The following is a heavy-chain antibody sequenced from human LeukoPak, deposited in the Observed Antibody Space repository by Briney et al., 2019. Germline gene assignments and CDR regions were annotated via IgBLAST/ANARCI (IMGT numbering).Heavy chain of an antibody. CDR2: IRYDGSNK. V-gene: IGHV3-30*02. CDR3: AKGPVWWELLGSIDY. CDR1: GSTFSSYG. D-gene: IGHD1-26*01. Sequence: GGSLRLSCAASGSTFSSYGMHWVRQAPGKGLEWVAFIRYDGSNKYYADSVKGRFTISRDNSKNTLYLQMNSLRAEDTAVYYCAKGPVWWELLGSIDYWGQGTLVTVSS. J-gene: IGHJ4*02.